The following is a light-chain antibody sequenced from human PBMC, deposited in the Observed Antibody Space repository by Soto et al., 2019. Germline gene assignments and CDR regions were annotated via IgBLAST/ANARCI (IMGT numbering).Light chain of an antibody. CDR2: GAS. V-gene: IGKV3-15*01. CDR3: QHYHGWPIT. CDR1: QSVDIS. J-gene: IGKJ5*01. Sequence: IVMTQSPATLSVSPGDRVTLSCRASQSVDISLAWYQQKPGQAPRLLIYGASTRATGIPARFSGSGSGTEFTLTISSLQSEDFAVYYCQHYHGWPITFGQGTRLEIK.